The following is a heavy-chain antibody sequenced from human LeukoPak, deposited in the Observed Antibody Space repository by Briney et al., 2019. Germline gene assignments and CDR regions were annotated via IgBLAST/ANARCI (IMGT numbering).Heavy chain of an antibody. J-gene: IGHJ4*02. D-gene: IGHD3-9*01. V-gene: IGHV3-48*03. Sequence: GGSLRLSCAASGFTFSSYEMNWVRQAPGKGLEWVSYISSSGSTIYYEDSVKGRFTISTDNPKTSLYLQMNSLIAEDTAVYYCALRVGEGLRYFAWPHYFDYWGQGTLVTVSS. CDR1: GFTFSSYE. CDR2: ISSSGSTI. CDR3: ALRVGEGLRYFAWPHYFDY.